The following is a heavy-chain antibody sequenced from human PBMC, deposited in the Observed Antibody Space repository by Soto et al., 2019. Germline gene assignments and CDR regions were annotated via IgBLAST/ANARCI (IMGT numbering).Heavy chain of an antibody. CDR2: INHSGST. J-gene: IGHJ5*02. CDR3: ARGANGVVVAAITWFDP. V-gene: IGHV4-34*01. Sequence: SETLSLTCAVYGGSFSGCYWSWIRQPPGKGLEWIGEINHSGSTNYNPSLKSRVTISVDTSKNQFSLKLSSVTAADTAVYYCARGANGVVVAAITWFDPWGQGTLVTVSS. D-gene: IGHD2-15*01. CDR1: GGSFSGCY.